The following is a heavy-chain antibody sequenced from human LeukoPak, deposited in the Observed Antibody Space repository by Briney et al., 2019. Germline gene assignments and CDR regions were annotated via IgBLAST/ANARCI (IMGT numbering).Heavy chain of an antibody. Sequence: ASVKVSCEASGYTFTSYGISWVRQAPGQGLEWMGWISAYNGNTNYAQKLQGRVTMTRDTSISTAYMELSRLRSDDTAVYYCARDLGYSSSWYHLPPDYWGQGTLVTVSS. V-gene: IGHV1-18*01. J-gene: IGHJ4*02. CDR1: GYTFTSYG. CDR2: ISAYNGNT. CDR3: ARDLGYSSSWYHLPPDY. D-gene: IGHD6-13*01.